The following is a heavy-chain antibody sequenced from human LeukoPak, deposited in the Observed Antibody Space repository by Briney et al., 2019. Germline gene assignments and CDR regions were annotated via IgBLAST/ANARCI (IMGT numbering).Heavy chain of an antibody. CDR2: ISSSSSYI. J-gene: IGHJ2*01. CDR1: GFTFSSYS. V-gene: IGHV3-21*01. CDR3: ARDIYVAYCGGDCYSENWYFDL. Sequence: NPGGSLRLSCGASGFTFSSYSMNWVRQAPGKGLEWVSSISSSSSYIYYADSVKGRFTISRDNAKNSLYLQMNSLRAEDTAVYYCARDIYVAYCGGDCYSENWYFDLWGRGTLVTVSS. D-gene: IGHD2-21*02.